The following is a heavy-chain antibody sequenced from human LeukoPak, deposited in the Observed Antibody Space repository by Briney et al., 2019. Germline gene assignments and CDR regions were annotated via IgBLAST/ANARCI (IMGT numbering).Heavy chain of an antibody. J-gene: IGHJ4*02. CDR3: ARSRYDSSGYYPTPPSS. CDR1: GYTFTSYA. Sequence: SVKVSCKASGYTFTSYAISWVRQAPGQGLEWMGRIIPILGIANYAQKFQGRVTITADKSTSTAYMELSSLRSEDTAVYYCARSRYDSSGYYPTPPSSWGQGTLVTVSS. CDR2: IIPILGIA. V-gene: IGHV1-69*04. D-gene: IGHD3-22*01.